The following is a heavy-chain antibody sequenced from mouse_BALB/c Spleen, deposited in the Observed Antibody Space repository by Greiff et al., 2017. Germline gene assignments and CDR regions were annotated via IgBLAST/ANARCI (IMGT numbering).Heavy chain of an antibody. CDR3: AVDSSGYAMDY. CDR2: ISYDGSN. CDR1: GYSITSGYY. J-gene: IGHJ4*01. Sequence: EVKLEESGPGLVKPSQSLSLTCSVTGYSITSGYYWNWIRQFPGNKLEWMGYISYDGSNNYNPSLKNRISITRDTSKNQFFLKLNSVTTEDTATYYCAVDSSGYAMDYWGQGTSVTVSS. D-gene: IGHD3-1*01. V-gene: IGHV3-6*02.